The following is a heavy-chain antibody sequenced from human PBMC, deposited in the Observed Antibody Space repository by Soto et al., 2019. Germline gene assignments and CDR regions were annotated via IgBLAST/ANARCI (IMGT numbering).Heavy chain of an antibody. CDR1: GDSIGGSNFY. Sequence: PSETLSLTCTVSGDSIGGSNFYWGWLRQPPGKGLEWIGSIFYSGNTYYNPSLKSRVIMSVDTSKNQLSLRLNSVTAADTAVYYCARGGYGYCSSSTCLGVVWFDSWGQGTLVTVSS. V-gene: IGHV4-39*02. D-gene: IGHD2-2*01. CDR3: ARGGYGYCSSSTCLGVVWFDS. CDR2: IFYSGNT. J-gene: IGHJ5*01.